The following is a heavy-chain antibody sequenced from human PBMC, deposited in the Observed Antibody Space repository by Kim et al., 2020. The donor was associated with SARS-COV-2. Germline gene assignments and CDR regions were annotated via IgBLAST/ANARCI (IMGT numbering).Heavy chain of an antibody. Sequence: ASVKVSCKASGYTFTSYAMNWVRQAPGQGLEWMGWINTNTGNPTYAQGFTGRFVFSLDTSVSTAYLQISSLKAEDTAVYYCARDLSSTGYCSGGSCYSGFDYYYYGMDVWGQGTTVTVSS. CDR1: GYTFTSYA. D-gene: IGHD2-15*01. CDR3: ARDLSSTGYCSGGSCYSGFDYYYYGMDV. CDR2: INTNTGNP. V-gene: IGHV7-4-1*02. J-gene: IGHJ6*02.